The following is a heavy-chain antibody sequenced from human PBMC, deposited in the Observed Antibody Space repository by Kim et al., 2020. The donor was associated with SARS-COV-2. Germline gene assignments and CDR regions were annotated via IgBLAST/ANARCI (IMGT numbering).Heavy chain of an antibody. CDR3: ARGASGSYSQDYGMDV. J-gene: IGHJ6*02. V-gene: IGHV3-66*02. Sequence: GSLRLSCAASGFTVSSNYMCWVRQAPWKGLEWVSIIFSGGYTSYADSVKGRFTISRDNSKNTLYLQMNSLRADDTSVYYCARGASGSYSQDYGMDVWGQGTTVTFSS. CDR2: IFSGGYT. CDR1: GFTVSSNY. D-gene: IGHD1-26*01.